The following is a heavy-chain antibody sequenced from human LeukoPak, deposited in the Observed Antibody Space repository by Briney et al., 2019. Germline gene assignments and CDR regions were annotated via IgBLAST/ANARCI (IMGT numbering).Heavy chain of an antibody. V-gene: IGHV3-7*01. CDR3: ARSPSYLYSGSYYDYYYYMDV. CDR2: IKQDGSEE. CDR1: GFTFSSYW. D-gene: IGHD1-26*01. J-gene: IGHJ6*03. Sequence: PGGSLRLSCAASGFTFSSYWMSWVRQAPGKGLEWVANIKQDGSEEYYVDSVKGRFTISRDNAKNSLYLQMNSLRAEDTAVYYCARSPSYLYSGSYYDYYYYMDVWGKGTTVTVSS.